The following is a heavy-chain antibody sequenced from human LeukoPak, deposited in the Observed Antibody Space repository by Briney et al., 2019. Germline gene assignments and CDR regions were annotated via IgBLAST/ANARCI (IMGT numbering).Heavy chain of an antibody. CDR3: AKAPIYRAAAGDFDY. D-gene: IGHD6-13*01. CDR2: ITGSNGYT. J-gene: IGHJ4*02. Sequence: GGSLRLSCAASGFTFSSYAMAWVRQAPGKGLEWVSTITGSNGYTYYADSVKGRFTISRDNSKNTLYLQMNSLRAEDTAVYYCAKAPIYRAAAGDFDYWGQGTLVTVSS. CDR1: GFTFSSYA. V-gene: IGHV3-23*01.